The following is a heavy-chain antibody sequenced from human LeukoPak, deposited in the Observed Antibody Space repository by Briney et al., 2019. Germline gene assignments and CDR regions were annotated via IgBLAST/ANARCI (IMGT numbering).Heavy chain of an antibody. CDR3: AKGPHYYDSSGYCGPLSF. Sequence: GGSLRLSCAASGFTFSSYGMHWVRQAPGKGLEWVAVISYDGSNKYYADSVKGRFTISRDNSKNTLYLQMNSLRAEDTAVYYCAKGPHYYDSSGYCGPLSFGGQGTLVTVSS. V-gene: IGHV3-30*18. CDR1: GFTFSSYG. CDR2: ISYDGSNK. J-gene: IGHJ4*02. D-gene: IGHD3-22*01.